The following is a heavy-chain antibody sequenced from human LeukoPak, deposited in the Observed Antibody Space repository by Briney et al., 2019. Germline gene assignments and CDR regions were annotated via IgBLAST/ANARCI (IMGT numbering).Heavy chain of an antibody. J-gene: IGHJ3*02. Sequence: GASVKVSCKASGYTFTSYYMHWVRQAPGQGLEWMGIINPSGGSTSYAQKFQGRVTMTRDTSTSTVYMELSSLRSEDTAVYYCAIGGGQEQLYYYDPGAFDIWGQGTMVTVSS. CDR1: GYTFTSYY. V-gene: IGHV1-46*01. CDR3: AIGGGQEQLYYYDPGAFDI. D-gene: IGHD3-22*01. CDR2: INPSGGST.